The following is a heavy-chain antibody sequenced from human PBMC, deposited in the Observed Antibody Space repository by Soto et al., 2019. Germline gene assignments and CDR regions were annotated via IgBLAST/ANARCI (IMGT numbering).Heavy chain of an antibody. CDR3: ARGPITMSLSWFDX. CDR1: GGSISSYY. CDR2: IYYSGST. Sequence: PSETLSLTFTVSGGSISSYYWSWIRQPPGKGLEWILYIYYSGSTNYKPSLKSRVTISVDTSKKQFSLKLSSVTAADTAVYYCARGPITMSLSWFDXWGQGTLVTVSX. J-gene: IGHJ5*02. D-gene: IGHD3-22*01. V-gene: IGHV4-59*01.